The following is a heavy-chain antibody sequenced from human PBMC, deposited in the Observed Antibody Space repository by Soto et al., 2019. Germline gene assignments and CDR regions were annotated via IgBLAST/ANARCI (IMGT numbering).Heavy chain of an antibody. CDR2: FDPEDGET. CDR3: ATSLNLGELSLPDY. Sequence: EASVKVSCKVSGYTLTELSMHWVRQAPGKGLEWMGGFDPEDGETIYAQKFQGRVTMTEDTSTDTAYMELSSLRSEDTAVYYCATSLNLGELSLPDYWGQGTLVTVSS. V-gene: IGHV1-24*01. D-gene: IGHD3-16*02. CDR1: GYTLTELS. J-gene: IGHJ4*02.